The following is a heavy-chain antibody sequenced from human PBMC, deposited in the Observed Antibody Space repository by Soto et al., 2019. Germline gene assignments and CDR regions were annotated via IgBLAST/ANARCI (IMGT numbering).Heavy chain of an antibody. D-gene: IGHD3-10*01. CDR1: GYTFTGYY. J-gene: IGHJ6*02. CDR3: ARGAMVRGFIITRYGYHCDVNSV. Sequence: ASVKVSCQASGYTFTGYYMHWVRQAPGQGLEWMGWINPNSGGTNYAQKFQGRVTMTRDTSISTAYMELSRLRSDDTAVYYCARGAMVRGFIITRYGYHCDVNSVRSQG. CDR2: INPNSGGT. V-gene: IGHV1-2*02.